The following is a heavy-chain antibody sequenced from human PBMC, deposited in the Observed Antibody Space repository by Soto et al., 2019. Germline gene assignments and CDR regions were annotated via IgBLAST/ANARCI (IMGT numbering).Heavy chain of an antibody. CDR2: IYYSGST. Sequence: SSETLSLTCTVSGGSISSYYWSWIRQPPGKGLEWIGYIYYSGSTNYNPSLKSRVTISVDTSKNQFSLKLSSVTAADTAVYYCASSITMVRGVTNFDYWGQGTLVTVSS. CDR1: GGSISSYY. V-gene: IGHV4-59*01. CDR3: ASSITMVRGVTNFDY. D-gene: IGHD3-10*01. J-gene: IGHJ4*02.